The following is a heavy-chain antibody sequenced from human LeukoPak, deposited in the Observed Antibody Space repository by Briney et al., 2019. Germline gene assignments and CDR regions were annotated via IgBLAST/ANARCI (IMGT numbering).Heavy chain of an antibody. CDR2: IYHRGRT. Sequence: SETLSLTCSVSGDSISSNSDYWGWIRQPPGKGLEWIGNIYHRGRTNYNPSLKSRVTISADTSKNQFSLKLSSVTAADTAVYYCARDRDYYKSGSHASTLDYWGQGSLVTVSS. V-gene: IGHV4-39*07. CDR1: GDSISSNSDY. J-gene: IGHJ4*02. D-gene: IGHD3-10*01. CDR3: ARDRDYYKSGSHASTLDY.